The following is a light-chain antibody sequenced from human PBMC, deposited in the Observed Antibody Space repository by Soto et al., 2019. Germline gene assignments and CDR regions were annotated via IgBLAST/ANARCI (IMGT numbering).Light chain of an antibody. CDR3: QQYGSSPRT. V-gene: IGKV3-15*01. Sequence: VVMSQSPGTLSVSPGEGVTVSCRASQSVGNSLAWYQQKPGQAPRLLIFGASTRVTGIPARFSGSGSGTEFTLTITSLQSEDFAVYYCQQYGSSPRTFGQGTKVDIK. J-gene: IGKJ1*01. CDR2: GAS. CDR1: QSVGNS.